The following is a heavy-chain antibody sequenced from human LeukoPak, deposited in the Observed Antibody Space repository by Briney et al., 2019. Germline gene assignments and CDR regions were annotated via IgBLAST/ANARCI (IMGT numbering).Heavy chain of an antibody. Sequence: PGGSLRLSCAASGFSFSTYGMHWVRQAPGKGLEWVTFMQYDGSEEYYADSVKGRFTIPRDNSKNTLYLQMDSLRGEDTAVHYCAGKAAAYYFVYWGQGTLVTVSS. CDR3: AGKAAAYYFVY. D-gene: IGHD2-2*01. CDR1: GFSFSTYG. J-gene: IGHJ4*02. V-gene: IGHV3-30*02. CDR2: MQYDGSEE.